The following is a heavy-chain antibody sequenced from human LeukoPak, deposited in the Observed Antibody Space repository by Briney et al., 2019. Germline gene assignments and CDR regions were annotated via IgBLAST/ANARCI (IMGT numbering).Heavy chain of an antibody. V-gene: IGHV3-30-3*01. D-gene: IGHD3-3*01. CDR3: ARAYDFWSGYHDY. Sequence: GRSLRLSCAASGFTFSSYAMHWVRQAPGKGLEWVAVISYDGSNKYYADSVKGRFTISRDNSKNTLYLQMNSLRAEDTAVYYCARAYDFWSGYHDYWGQGTLVTVSS. J-gene: IGHJ4*02. CDR2: ISYDGSNK. CDR1: GFTFSSYA.